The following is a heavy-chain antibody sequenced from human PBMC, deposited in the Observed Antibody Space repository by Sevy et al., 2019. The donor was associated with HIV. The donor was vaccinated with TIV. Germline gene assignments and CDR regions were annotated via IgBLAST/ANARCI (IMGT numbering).Heavy chain of an antibody. J-gene: IGHJ3*02. CDR3: ARNTYYYDTTGFGAFDI. CDR2: INWRGSNT. D-gene: IGHD3-22*01. V-gene: IGHV3-20*04. Sequence: GGSLRLSCAASGFTFDDYAMSWVRQAPGKGLEWVSGINWRGSNTGYADSVKGRFTISRDSAKTSLYLQMNSLRTEDTALYYCARNTYYYDTTGFGAFDIWGQGTMVTVSS. CDR1: GFTFDDYA.